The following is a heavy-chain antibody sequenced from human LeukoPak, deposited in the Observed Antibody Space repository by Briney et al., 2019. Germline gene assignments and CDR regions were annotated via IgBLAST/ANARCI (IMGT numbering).Heavy chain of an antibody. V-gene: IGHV3-15*01. CDR1: GFTFSGSA. D-gene: IGHD3-22*01. J-gene: IGHJ4*02. Sequence: GGCLRLSWAASGFTFSGSAMHWVRQAPGKGLEWVGRIKSKTDGGTTDYAAPVKGRFTISRDDSKNTLYLQMNSLKTEDTAVYYCTTSGGYYDSSGYYLPLDYWGQGTLVTVSS. CDR2: IKSKTDGGTT. CDR3: TTSGGYYDSSGYYLPLDY.